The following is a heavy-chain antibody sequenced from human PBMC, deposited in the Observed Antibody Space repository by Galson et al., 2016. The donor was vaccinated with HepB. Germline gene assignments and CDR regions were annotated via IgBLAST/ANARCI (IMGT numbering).Heavy chain of an antibody. V-gene: IGHV3-23*01. J-gene: IGHJ6*02. Sequence: SLRLSCAASGFTFSSYAMSWVRQAPGKGLEWVSALSGSGGNTWYADSVKGRFTISRDNSKNTLYLQMNSLRPEDTALYYCAKDSLYYYDFSGYYPSDYYYYGLDVWGQGTTVTVSS. D-gene: IGHD3-22*01. CDR2: LSGSGGNT. CDR3: AKDSLYYYDFSGYYPSDYYYYGLDV. CDR1: GFTFSSYA.